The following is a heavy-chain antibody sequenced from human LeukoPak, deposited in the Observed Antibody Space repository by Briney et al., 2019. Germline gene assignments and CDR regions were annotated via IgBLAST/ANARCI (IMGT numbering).Heavy chain of an antibody. V-gene: IGHV3-20*04. CDR1: GFTFDDYG. CDR3: AKDSGSVGAPKGLDY. Sequence: GGSLRLSCAASGFTFDDYGMSWVRQAPGKGLEWVSGINWSGGSTGYADSVKGRFTISRDNAKNSLYLQMNSLRAEDAAVYYCAKDSGSVGAPKGLDYWGQGTLVTVSS. CDR2: INWSGGST. J-gene: IGHJ4*02. D-gene: IGHD1-26*01.